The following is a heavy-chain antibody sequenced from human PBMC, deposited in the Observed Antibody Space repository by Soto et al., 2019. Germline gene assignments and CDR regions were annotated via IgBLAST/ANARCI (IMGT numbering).Heavy chain of an antibody. CDR1: GFTFSSYA. D-gene: IGHD6-25*01. V-gene: IGHV3-23*01. Sequence: GGSLRLSCAASGFTFSSYAMSWVRQAPGKGLEWVSAISGSGGSTYYADSVKGRFTISRDNSKNTLYLQMNSLRAEDTAVYYCAKPGPRVSAPRSGKAASFQHWGQGTLVTVSS. CDR2: ISGSGGST. CDR3: AKPGPRVSAPRSGKAASFQH. J-gene: IGHJ1*01.